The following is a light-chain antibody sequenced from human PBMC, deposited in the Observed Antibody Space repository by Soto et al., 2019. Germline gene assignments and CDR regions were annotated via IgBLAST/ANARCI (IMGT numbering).Light chain of an antibody. CDR3: QRYNNWPLT. J-gene: IGKJ4*01. CDR1: QGIGST. Sequence: EIVMTQSPATLSVSPGERATLSCRASQGIGSTLAWYQQKPGQTTRLLIYGASTRATGVPARFSGSGSGTVFTLTLNRLQSEDFAVYYCQRYNNWPLTFGGGTKVEIK. CDR2: GAS. V-gene: IGKV3-15*01.